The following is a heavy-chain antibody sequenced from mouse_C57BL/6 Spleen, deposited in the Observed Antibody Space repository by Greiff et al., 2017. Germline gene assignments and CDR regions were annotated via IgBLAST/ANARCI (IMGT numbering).Heavy chain of an antibody. J-gene: IGHJ1*03. D-gene: IGHD1-1*01. Sequence: QVQLQQPGAELVKPGASVKLSCKASGYTFTSYWMHWVKQRPGRGLEWIGRIDPNSSGTTYNEKFKSKATLTVDKPSSTAYMQLSSLNSEDSAVDYCARDYYGSPLYFDVWGTGTTVTVSS. CDR3: ARDYYGSPLYFDV. V-gene: IGHV1-72*01. CDR2: IDPNSSGT. CDR1: GYTFTSYW.